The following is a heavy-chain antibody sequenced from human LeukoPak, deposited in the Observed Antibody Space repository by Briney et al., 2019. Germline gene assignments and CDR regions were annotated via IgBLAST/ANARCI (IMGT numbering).Heavy chain of an antibody. J-gene: IGHJ4*02. Sequence: GGSLRLSCAASGFTVSSNFMSWVRQAPGKGLEWVSLISGSGGSTYYADSVKGRFTGSRDNSKNTLSLQMNSLRAEDTAVYYCAKTPGSGWIFDYWGQGTLVTVSS. D-gene: IGHD6-19*01. CDR1: GFTVSSNF. CDR2: ISGSGGST. V-gene: IGHV3-23*01. CDR3: AKTPGSGWIFDY.